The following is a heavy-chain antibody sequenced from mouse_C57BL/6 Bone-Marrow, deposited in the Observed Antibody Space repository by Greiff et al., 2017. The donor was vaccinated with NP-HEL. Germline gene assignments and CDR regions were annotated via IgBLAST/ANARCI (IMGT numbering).Heavy chain of an antibody. CDR1: GFSLTSYG. V-gene: IGHV2-6-1*01. CDR3: ARHNYGNYYAMDY. CDR2: IWSDGST. J-gene: IGHJ4*01. D-gene: IGHD2-1*01. Sequence: VKLMESGPGLVAPSQSLSITCTVSGFSLTSYGVHWVRQPPGKGLEWLVVIWSDGSTTYNSALKSRLSISKDNSKSQVFLKMNSLQTDDTAMYYCARHNYGNYYAMDYWGQGTSVTVSS.